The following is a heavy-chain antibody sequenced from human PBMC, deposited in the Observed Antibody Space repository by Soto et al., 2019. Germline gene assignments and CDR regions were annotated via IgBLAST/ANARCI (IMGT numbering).Heavy chain of an antibody. J-gene: IGHJ4*02. CDR1: GGSISSYC. V-gene: IGHV4-59*01. D-gene: IGHD1-1*01. CDR2: IYYSGST. Sequence: SETLSLTCTVSGGSISSYCWSWIRQPPGKGLEWIGYIYYSGSTNYNPSLKSRVTISVDTSKNQFSLKLSSVTAADTAVYYCARVVTGWLQLKDYYFDYWGQGTLVTVSS. CDR3: ARVVTGWLQLKDYYFDY.